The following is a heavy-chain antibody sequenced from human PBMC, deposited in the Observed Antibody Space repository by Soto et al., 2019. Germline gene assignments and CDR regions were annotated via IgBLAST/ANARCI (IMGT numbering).Heavy chain of an antibody. CDR3: ARRGGGVVLTATTPFDY. CDR1: SGSISTANW. V-gene: IGHV4-4*02. J-gene: IGHJ4*02. CDR2: IYHSGST. D-gene: IGHD2-21*02. Sequence: QVPLQESGPRLVRPSGTLSLTCTVSSGSISTANWWSWVRQPPGRGLEWIGEIYHSGSTNYNLSLKSRVTLSVDKSKNQFSLRLSSVTAADTAMYYCARRGGGVVLTATTPFDYWGQGTLVTVSS.